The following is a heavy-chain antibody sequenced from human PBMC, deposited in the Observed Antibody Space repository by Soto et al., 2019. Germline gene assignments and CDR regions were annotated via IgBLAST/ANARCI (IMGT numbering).Heavy chain of an antibody. J-gene: IGHJ5*02. CDR2: IIPIFGTA. D-gene: IGHD6-13*01. Sequence: GASVKVSCKVSGVTFSSYAISWVRQAPGQGLEWMGGIIPIFGTANYAQKFQGRVTITADESTSTAYMELSSLRSEDTAVYYCARGTYSSSGDWFDPWGQGTLVTVSS. CDR1: GVTFSSYA. V-gene: IGHV1-69*13. CDR3: ARGTYSSSGDWFDP.